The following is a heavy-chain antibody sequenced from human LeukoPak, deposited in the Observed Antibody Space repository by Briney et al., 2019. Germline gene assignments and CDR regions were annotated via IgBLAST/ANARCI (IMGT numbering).Heavy chain of an antibody. J-gene: IGHJ6*02. D-gene: IGHD3-3*01. CDR1: GFTVSSNY. CDR2: IYSGGST. V-gene: IGHV3-66*01. Sequence: TGGSLRLSCAASGFTVSSNYMSWVRQAPGKGLEWVSVIYSGGSTYYADSVKGRFTIARDNSKNTLYLQMNSLRAEDTAVYYCARDLTGYDLHYYGMDVWGQGTTVTVSS. CDR3: ARDLTGYDLHYYGMDV.